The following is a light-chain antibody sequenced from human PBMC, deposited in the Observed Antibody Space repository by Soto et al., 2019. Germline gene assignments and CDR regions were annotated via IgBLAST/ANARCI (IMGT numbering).Light chain of an antibody. J-gene: IGKJ4*01. CDR2: DAS. V-gene: IGKV3-11*01. CDR3: QQRSNWPLT. CDR1: QSVNKY. Sequence: EIVLTQSPATLSLSPGERATLSCRASQSVNKYLAWYQQKPGQAPRLLIYDASDRATGLPARFSGSGSGTDFTLTISSLEPEDFAVYYCQQRSNWPLTFGGGTKVEIK.